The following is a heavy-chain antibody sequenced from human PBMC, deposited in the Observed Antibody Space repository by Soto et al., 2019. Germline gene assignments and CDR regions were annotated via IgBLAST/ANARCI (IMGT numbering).Heavy chain of an antibody. Sequence: QVQLVESGGGVVQPGRSLRLSCAASGFTFSSYGMHWVRQAPGKGLEWVAVISYDGSNKYYADSVKGRFTISRDNSKNPLYLQMNSLRAEDTAVYYCANGSTYYYYYGMDVWGQGTTVTVSS. CDR3: ANGSTYYYYYGMDV. D-gene: IGHD6-25*01. CDR1: GFTFSSYG. V-gene: IGHV3-30*18. CDR2: ISYDGSNK. J-gene: IGHJ6*02.